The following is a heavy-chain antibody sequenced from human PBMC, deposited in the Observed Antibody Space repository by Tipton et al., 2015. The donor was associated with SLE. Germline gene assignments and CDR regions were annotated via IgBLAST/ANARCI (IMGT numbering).Heavy chain of an antibody. CDR2: VGTTAYR. J-gene: IGHJ6*02. D-gene: IGHD1-1*01. CDR1: GFTFSRYD. V-gene: IGHV3-13*01. Sequence: SLRLSCAASGFTFSRYDMYLVRQLTGRGLEWISAVGTTAYRYYADSVKGRFTVSRDDVMNSFYLQMYNLRVGDTGVSYFARALLDVVPGHSGMDVWGPGKTVMVSS. CDR3: ARALLDVVPGHSGMDV.